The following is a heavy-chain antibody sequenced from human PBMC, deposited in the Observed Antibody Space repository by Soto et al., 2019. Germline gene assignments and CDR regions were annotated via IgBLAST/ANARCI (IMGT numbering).Heavy chain of an antibody. CDR1: GFTINAYS. J-gene: IGHJ4*02. D-gene: IGHD3-10*01. V-gene: IGHV3-23*01. CDR3: ARPDGSTYSFRY. Sequence: QLLESGGSLVQLGGSLRLSCAASGFTINAYSLSWVRQAPGKGLEWVSAISTTGGSTYYADSVKGRFTISRDNSQNTLSLQMSSLRAEDTAVYFCARPDGSTYSFRYWGQGTLVTVSS. CDR2: ISTTGGST.